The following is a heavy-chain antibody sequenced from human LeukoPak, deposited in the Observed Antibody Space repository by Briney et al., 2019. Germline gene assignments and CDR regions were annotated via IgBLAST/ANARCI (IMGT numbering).Heavy chain of an antibody. CDR2: INPNSGGT. CDR3: ARGGLLRFLEWLLYYFDY. J-gene: IGHJ4*02. CDR1: GYTFTGYY. V-gene: IGHV1-2*04. D-gene: IGHD3-3*01. Sequence: ASVKVSCKASGYTFTGYYMHWVRQAPGQGLEWMGWINPNSGGTNYAQKFQGWVTMTRDTSISTAYMELSRLRSDDTAVYYCARGGLLRFLEWLLYYFDYWGQGTLVTVSS.